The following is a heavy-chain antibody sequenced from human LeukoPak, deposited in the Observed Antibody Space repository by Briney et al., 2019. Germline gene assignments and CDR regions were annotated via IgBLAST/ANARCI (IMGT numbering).Heavy chain of an antibody. CDR1: GGTFSSYA. V-gene: IGHV1-69*04. J-gene: IGHJ3*02. Sequence: GASVKVSCKASGGTFSSYAISWVRQAPGQGLEWMGRIIPILGIANYAQKFQGRVTITADKSTSTAYMELSSLRSEDTAVYYCARGKPAAGPLEGSAFDIWGQGTMVTVSS. CDR2: IIPILGIA. CDR3: ARGKPAAGPLEGSAFDI. D-gene: IGHD6-13*01.